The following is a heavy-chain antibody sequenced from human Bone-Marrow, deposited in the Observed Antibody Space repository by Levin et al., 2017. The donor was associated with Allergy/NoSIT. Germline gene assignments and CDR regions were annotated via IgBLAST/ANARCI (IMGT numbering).Heavy chain of an antibody. V-gene: IGHV3-23*01. CDR2: ITGSGGGT. D-gene: IGHD4-17*01. CDR1: GFTFSNYA. J-gene: IGHJ2*01. CDR3: AKAGGMTTVTAGWFFDL. Sequence: GESLKISCAASGFTFSNYAMTWVRQAPGKGLEWVSAITGSGGGTYYADSVKGRFTISRDNSKNTLYLQMNSLRAEDTALYYCAKAGGMTTVTAGWFFDLWGRDTLVTVSS.